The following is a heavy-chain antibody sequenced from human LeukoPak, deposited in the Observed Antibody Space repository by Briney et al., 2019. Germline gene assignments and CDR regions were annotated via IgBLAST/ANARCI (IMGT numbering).Heavy chain of an antibody. D-gene: IGHD2-15*01. CDR2: IYHSGST. J-gene: IGHJ6*02. CDR1: GGSISSYY. CDR3: AKSSYHRSGYYYYGMDV. V-gene: IGHV4-59*04. Sequence: SETLSLTCTVSGGSISSYYWSWIRQPPGKGLEWIGYIYHSGSTYYNPSLKSRVTISVDRSKNQFSLKLSSVTAADTAVYYCAKSSYHRSGYYYYGMDVWGQGTTVTVSS.